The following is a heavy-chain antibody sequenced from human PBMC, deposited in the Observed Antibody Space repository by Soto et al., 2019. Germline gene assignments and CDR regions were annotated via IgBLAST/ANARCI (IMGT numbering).Heavy chain of an antibody. V-gene: IGHV1-18*01. J-gene: IGHJ6*04. CDR2: ISAYNGNT. CDR3: AETTDLGDCSGGSCPTLGMDV. CDR1: GYTFTSYG. Sequence: ASVKVSCKASGYTFTSYGISWVRQAPGQGLEWMGWISAYNGNTNYAQKLQGRVTMTTDTSTSTAYMELRSLRSDDTAVYYCAETTDLGDCSGGSCPTLGMDVWGKGTTVTVSS. D-gene: IGHD2-15*01.